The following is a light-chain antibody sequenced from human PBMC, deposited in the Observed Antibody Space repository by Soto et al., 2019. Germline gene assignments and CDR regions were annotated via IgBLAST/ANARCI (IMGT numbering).Light chain of an antibody. CDR3: CSYAGSYTYV. Sequence: ALTQPRSVSGSPGQSVTISCTGTSSDVGGYNYVSWYQHHPAKAPKLMIYDVSKRPSGVPDRFSGSKSGNTASLTISGLQAEDEADYYCCSYAGSYTYVFGAGTKLTVL. CDR2: DVS. CDR1: SSDVGGYNY. J-gene: IGLJ1*01. V-gene: IGLV2-11*01.